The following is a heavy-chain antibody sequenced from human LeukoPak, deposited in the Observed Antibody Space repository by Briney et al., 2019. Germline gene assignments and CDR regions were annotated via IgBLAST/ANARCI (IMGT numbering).Heavy chain of an antibody. V-gene: IGHV3-23*01. J-gene: IGHJ4*02. CDR1: GFSFSSFV. CDR2: IDGAANNK. D-gene: IGHD6-19*01. CDR3: ARDRVLVVAVFFEY. Sequence: PGGSLRLSCLASGFSFSSFVMNWVRQAPGKGLEWVSRIDGAANNKYYADSVKGRFTLSRDKSKNAVFLQMNSLRVEDTAMYYCARDRVLVVAVFFEYWGPGTLVTVSS.